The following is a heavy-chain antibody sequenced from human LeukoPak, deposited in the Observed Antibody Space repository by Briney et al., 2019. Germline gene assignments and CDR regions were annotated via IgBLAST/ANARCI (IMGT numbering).Heavy chain of an antibody. D-gene: IGHD5-18*01. CDR1: GGSISSGSYY. CDR2: IYTSGST. CDR3: ARSLVVGQLWLFGVMGY. V-gene: IGHV4-61*02. Sequence: PSETLSLTCTVSGGSISSGSYYWSWIRQPAGKGLEWIGRIYTSGSTNYNPSLKSRVTISVDTSKNQFSLKLNSVTAADTAMYYCARSLVVGQLWLFGVMGYWGQGALVTVSS. J-gene: IGHJ4*02.